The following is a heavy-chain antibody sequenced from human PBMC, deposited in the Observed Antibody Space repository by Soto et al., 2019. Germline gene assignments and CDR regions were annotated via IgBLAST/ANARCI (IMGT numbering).Heavy chain of an antibody. V-gene: IGHV4-34*01. J-gene: IGHJ6*02. Sequence: SESMYLTCAVYGGSFSGYDWSWIRQNPGKGLEWIGEINHSGSTNYNPSLKSRVTISVDTSKNQFSLKLSSVTAADTAVYYCARVKKSRAAAGTFTYYYYYYGMDVWGQGTTVTVSS. CDR1: GGSFSGYD. CDR3: ARVKKSRAAAGTFTYYYYYYGMDV. CDR2: INHSGST. D-gene: IGHD6-13*01.